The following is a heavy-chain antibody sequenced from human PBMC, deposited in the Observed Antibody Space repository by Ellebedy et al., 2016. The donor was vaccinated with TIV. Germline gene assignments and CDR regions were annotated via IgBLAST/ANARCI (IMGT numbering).Heavy chain of an antibody. CDR2: INPDGSAK. CDR3: AGWGISQD. V-gene: IGHV3-7*01. D-gene: IGHD6-13*01. Sequence: GESLKISXAASEFTFSNYWMNWVRQPPGKGLEWVANINPDGSAKSYVDSVKGRFTISRDNARNSLYLQMSSLRVEDTAVYYCAGWGISQDWGQGTLVTVSS. CDR1: EFTFSNYW. J-gene: IGHJ4*02.